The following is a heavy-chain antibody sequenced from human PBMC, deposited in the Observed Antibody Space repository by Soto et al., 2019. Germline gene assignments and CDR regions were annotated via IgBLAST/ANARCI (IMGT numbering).Heavy chain of an antibody. J-gene: IGHJ4*02. CDR3: ERLSGCRNGVCYKFDY. V-gene: IGHV5-51*01. Sequence: EVQLVQSGAEVKKPGESLKISCQGSGYSFTSYWIAWVRQMPGKGREWMGIVYPGDSDTRYSPSFQGQVTISADKSISTAYLQWSSLKASDTAMYYCERLSGCRNGVCYKFDYWGQGTLVTVSS. CDR2: VYPGDSDT. D-gene: IGHD2-8*01. CDR1: GYSFTSYW.